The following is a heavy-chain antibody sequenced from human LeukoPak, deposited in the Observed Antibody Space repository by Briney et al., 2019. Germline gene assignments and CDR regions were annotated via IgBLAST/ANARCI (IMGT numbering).Heavy chain of an antibody. V-gene: IGHV4-39*07. CDR3: ARSKAHLSTSWYGNWFDP. D-gene: IGHD2-2*01. CDR1: GVSISSTSDF. Sequence: SETLSLTCTVSGVSISSTSDFWGWIRQPPGKGLEWVGSIHYSGTTYSNPSLKSRVSISADSSKNQLSLKLRSVTAADTAVYYCARSKAHLSTSWYGNWFDPWGQGTLVTVSS. CDR2: IHYSGTT. J-gene: IGHJ5*02.